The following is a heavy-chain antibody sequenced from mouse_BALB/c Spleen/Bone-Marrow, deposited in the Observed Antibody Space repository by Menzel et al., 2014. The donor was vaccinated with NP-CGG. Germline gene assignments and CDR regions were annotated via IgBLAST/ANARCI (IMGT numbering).Heavy chain of an antibody. J-gene: IGHJ3*01. CDR3: ARDSSDYLAWFAY. CDR2: ILPGSDST. V-gene: IGHV1-9*01. D-gene: IGHD3-2*01. Sequence: QVQLQQSGAELMKPGASVKISCKATGYTFSSYWIKWVKQRPGHGLEWIGEILPGSDSTNYNENFKGKATFTADTSSNTAYMQLNSLTSEDSAVYFCARDSSDYLAWFAYWGQGTLVTVSA. CDR1: GYTFSSYW.